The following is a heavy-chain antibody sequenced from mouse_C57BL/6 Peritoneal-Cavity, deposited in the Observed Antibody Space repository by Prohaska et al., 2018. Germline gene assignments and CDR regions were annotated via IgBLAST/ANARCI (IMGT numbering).Heavy chain of an antibody. V-gene: IGHV4-1*01. J-gene: IGHJ4*01. CDR3: ASSNSYAMDY. CDR1: GIDFSRYW. CDR2: NNPDRSKI. Sequence: EVKLLQSGGGLVQPGGTLKLSCAASGIDFSRYWMSWVRRSLGKVLEWIGENNPDRSKINYEETLNEKLIISRENAKNTLYLQMSKVKSEDTALYYCASSNSYAMDYWGQGTSVTVSS. D-gene: IGHD2-5*01.